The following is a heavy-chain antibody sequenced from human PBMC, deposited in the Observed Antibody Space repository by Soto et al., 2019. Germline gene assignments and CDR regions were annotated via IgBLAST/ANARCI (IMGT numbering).Heavy chain of an antibody. Sequence: GESLKISCTGSGYSVTSYLIGWVRQMPGKGLEWMGIIYPGDSDTRYSPSFQGQVTISADKSISTAYLQWSSLKASDTAMYYCARGGEYDFWSGYYSSSYYYYGMDVWGQGTTVTVSS. CDR3: ARGGEYDFWSGYYSSSYYYYGMDV. CDR2: IYPGDSDT. CDR1: GYSVTSYL. V-gene: IGHV5-51*01. J-gene: IGHJ6*02. D-gene: IGHD3-3*01.